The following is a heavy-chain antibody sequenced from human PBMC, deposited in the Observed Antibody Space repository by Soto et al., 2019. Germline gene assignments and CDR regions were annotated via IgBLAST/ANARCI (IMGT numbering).Heavy chain of an antibody. CDR1: GFTFSSYG. D-gene: IGHD3-22*01. CDR3: AKAGPYYYDSSGCYGRGDPHYYYYGMDV. CDR2: ISYDGSNK. J-gene: IGHJ6*02. Sequence: GGSLRLSCAASGFTFSSYGMHWVRQAPGKGLEWVAVISYDGSNKYYADSVKGRFTISRDNSKNTLYLQMNSLRAEDTAVYYCAKAGPYYYDSSGCYGRGDPHYYYYGMDVWGQGTTVTVSS. V-gene: IGHV3-30*18.